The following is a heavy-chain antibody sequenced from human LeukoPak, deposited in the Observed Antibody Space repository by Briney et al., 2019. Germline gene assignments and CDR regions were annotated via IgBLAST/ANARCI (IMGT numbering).Heavy chain of an antibody. CDR2: IYTGGNT. D-gene: IGHD6-19*01. V-gene: IGHV3-53*01. J-gene: IGHJ4*02. CDR1: GFTVSRDY. CDR3: TRGTSTVSAGYY. Sequence: GGSLRLSCAASGFTVSRDYMSWVRQAPGKGLECVSVIYTGGNTYYADSVKGRFTISRDDSKYMLYLQMNSLRPEDTAMYFCTRGTSTVSAGYYWGQGTLVTVSS.